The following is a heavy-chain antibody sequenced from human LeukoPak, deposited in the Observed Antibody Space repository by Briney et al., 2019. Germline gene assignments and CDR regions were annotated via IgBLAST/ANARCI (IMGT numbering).Heavy chain of an antibody. CDR1: GGSISITSYY. Sequence: SETLSLTCTVSGGSISITSYYWGWIRQPPGKGLEWIGSMYSSGSTYYNPSLKSRVTISVDTSKNQFSLKLSSVTAADTAVYYCARQGVYCYDRVDYWGQGTLVTVSS. CDR2: MYSSGST. J-gene: IGHJ4*02. V-gene: IGHV4-39*01. D-gene: IGHD3-22*01. CDR3: ARQGVYCYDRVDY.